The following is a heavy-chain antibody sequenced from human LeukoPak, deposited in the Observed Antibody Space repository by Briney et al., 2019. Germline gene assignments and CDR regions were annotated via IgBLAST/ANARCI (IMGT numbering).Heavy chain of an antibody. CDR3: ARIVVPAAIPVGWFDP. CDR1: GGTFSSYA. D-gene: IGHD2-2*01. CDR2: IIPTFGTA. V-gene: IGHV1-69*05. J-gene: IGHJ5*02. Sequence: SVKVSCKASGGTFSSYAISWVRQAPGQGLEWMGGIIPTFGTANYAQKFQGRVTITTDESTSTAYMELSSLRSEDTAVYYCARIVVPAAIPVGWFDPWGQGTLVTVSS.